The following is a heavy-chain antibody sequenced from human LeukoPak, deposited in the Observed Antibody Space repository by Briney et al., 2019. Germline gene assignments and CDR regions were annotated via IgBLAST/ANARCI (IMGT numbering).Heavy chain of an antibody. V-gene: IGHV1-2*02. D-gene: IGHD3-10*01. Sequence: AASVKVSCKASGYTLTGYCMHWVRQAPGQGLEWMGWINPNSGGTNYAQKFQGRVTMTRDTSISTAYMELSRLRSDDTAVYYCARERTYYYGSGSYYNHYNWFDPWGQGTLVTVSS. CDR1: GYTLTGYC. CDR3: ARERTYYYGSGSYYNHYNWFDP. J-gene: IGHJ5*02. CDR2: INPNSGGT.